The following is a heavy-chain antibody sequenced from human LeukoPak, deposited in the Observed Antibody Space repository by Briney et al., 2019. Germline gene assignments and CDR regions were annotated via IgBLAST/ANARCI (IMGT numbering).Heavy chain of an antibody. CDR3: ARELVLEWPFDY. CDR2: IYTSGST. CDR1: GGSISSGSYY. J-gene: IGHJ4*02. D-gene: IGHD3-3*01. V-gene: IGHV4-61*02. Sequence: MTSETLSLTCTVSGGSISSGSYYWSWIRQPAGKGLEWIGRIYTSGSTNYNPSLKSRVTISVDTSKNQFSLKLSSVTAADTAVYYCARELVLEWPFDYWGQGTLVTVSS.